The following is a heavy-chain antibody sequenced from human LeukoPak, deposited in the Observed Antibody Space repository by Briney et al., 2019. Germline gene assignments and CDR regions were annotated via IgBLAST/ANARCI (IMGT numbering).Heavy chain of an antibody. D-gene: IGHD3-22*01. CDR3: ARYYYDNSGYYFSLGY. Sequence: GGSLRLSCAASGFTFTTYGLHWVRQAPGKGLEWVSHISSSSSTIYYADSVKGRFTISRDNAKNSLYLRMNSLRDEDTAVYYCARYYYDNSGYYFSLGYWGQGTLVTVSS. CDR2: ISSSSSTI. J-gene: IGHJ4*02. CDR1: GFTFTTYG. V-gene: IGHV3-48*02.